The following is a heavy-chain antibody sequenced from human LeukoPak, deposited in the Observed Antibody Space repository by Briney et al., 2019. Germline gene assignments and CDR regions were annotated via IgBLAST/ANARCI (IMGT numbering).Heavy chain of an antibody. CDR1: GFTFSSYG. CDR3: ATLGPPDDIVVVPAAIYPFDP. CDR2: IRYDGSNK. V-gene: IGHV3-30*02. Sequence: GGSLRLSCAASGFTFSSYGMHWVRQAPGKGLEWVAFIRYDGSNKYYADSVKGRFTISRDNSKNTLYLQMNSLRAEDTAVYYCATLGPPDDIVVVPAAIYPFDPWGQGTLVTVSS. D-gene: IGHD2-2*01. J-gene: IGHJ5*02.